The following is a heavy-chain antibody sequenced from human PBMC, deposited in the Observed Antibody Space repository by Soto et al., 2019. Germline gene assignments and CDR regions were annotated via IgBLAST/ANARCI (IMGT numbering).Heavy chain of an antibody. J-gene: IGHJ4*02. CDR3: PREFAYYGSCYSYLDY. Sequence: SHTLSLTCAISGDSVSGNSAARTWIRQSPARGLEWLGRTYYKSRWDNDYAVSVKSRITLTPDTSKNPCSLHLNSVTPEDRAVYYCPREFAYYGSCYSYLDYWGQGALVTVSS. V-gene: IGHV6-1*01. D-gene: IGHD1-26*01. CDR2: TYYKSRWDN. CDR1: GDSVSGNSAA.